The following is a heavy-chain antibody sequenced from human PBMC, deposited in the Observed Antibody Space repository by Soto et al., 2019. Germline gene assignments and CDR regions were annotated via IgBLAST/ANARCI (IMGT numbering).Heavy chain of an antibody. J-gene: IGHJ4*02. V-gene: IGHV3-30-3*01. D-gene: IGHD2-2*01. Sequence: QVQLVESGGGVVQPGRSRRLSCAASGFTFSSYAMHWVRQAPGKGLEWVAVISYDGSNKYYADSVKGRFTISRDNSKNTLYLQMNSLRAEDTAVYYCARGSPSVVPAANDYWGQGTLVTVSS. CDR3: ARGSPSVVPAANDY. CDR2: ISYDGSNK. CDR1: GFTFSSYA.